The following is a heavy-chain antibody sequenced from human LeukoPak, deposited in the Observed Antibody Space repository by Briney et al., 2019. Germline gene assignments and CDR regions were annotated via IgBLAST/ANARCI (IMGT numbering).Heavy chain of an antibody. CDR3: AREEMATDAFDI. V-gene: IGHV3-21*01. Sequence: GGSLRLSCAASGFTFSSYSMNWVRQAPGKGLEWVSSISSSSSYIYYADSVKGRFTISRDNAKNSLYLQMNCLRAEDTAVYYCAREEMATDAFDIWGQGTMVTVSS. D-gene: IGHD5-24*01. J-gene: IGHJ3*02. CDR2: ISSSSSYI. CDR1: GFTFSSYS.